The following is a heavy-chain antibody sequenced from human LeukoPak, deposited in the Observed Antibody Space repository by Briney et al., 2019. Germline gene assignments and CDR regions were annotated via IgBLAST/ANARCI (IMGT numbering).Heavy chain of an antibody. CDR1: GGSISSGAYY. CDR3: ARDVSPNGVVDY. J-gene: IGHJ4*02. CDR2: ICYSGST. D-gene: IGHD2-8*01. Sequence: PSETLSLTCTVSGGSISSGAYYWGWIRQPPGKGLEWIGSICYSGSTYDNPSLKSRVTISVDTSRNQFSLKLSSVTAADTAVYYCARDVSPNGVVDYWGQGTLVTVSS. V-gene: IGHV4-39*07.